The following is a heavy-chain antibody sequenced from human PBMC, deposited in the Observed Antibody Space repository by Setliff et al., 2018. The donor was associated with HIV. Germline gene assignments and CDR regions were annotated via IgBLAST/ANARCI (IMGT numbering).Heavy chain of an antibody. CDR2: IYLSGST. V-gene: IGHV4-38-2*01. CDR3: TRGGPTVAYGVDV. D-gene: IGHD4-17*01. Sequence: SETLSLTCAVSGYSISGSYYWAWIRQPPGKGLEWIANIYLSGSTNYNPSLKGRATISLDTSKNQFYLKLNSVTAADTAIYYCTRGGPTVAYGVDVWGQGTTVTVSS. CDR1: GYSISGSYY. J-gene: IGHJ6*02.